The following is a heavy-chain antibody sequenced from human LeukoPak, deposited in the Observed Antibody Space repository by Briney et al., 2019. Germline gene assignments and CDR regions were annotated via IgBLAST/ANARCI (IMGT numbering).Heavy chain of an antibody. CDR1: GFTFDDYA. V-gene: IGHV3-9*01. Sequence: GRSLRLSCAASGFTFDDYAMHWVRQAPGKGLEWVSGISWNSGSIGYADSVKGRFTISRDNAKNSLYLQMNSLRAEDTAAYYCARVQMGSGYNDYWGQGTLVTVSS. D-gene: IGHD3-3*01. J-gene: IGHJ4*02. CDR3: ARVQMGSGYNDY. CDR2: ISWNSGSI.